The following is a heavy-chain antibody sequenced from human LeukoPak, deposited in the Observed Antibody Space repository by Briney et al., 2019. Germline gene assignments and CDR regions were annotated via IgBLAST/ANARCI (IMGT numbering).Heavy chain of an antibody. J-gene: IGHJ5*02. CDR1: GYTLTELS. CDR2: FDPEDGET. D-gene: IGHD4-23*01. Sequence: ASVKVSCKVSGYTLTELSMHWVQQAPGKGLEWIGGFDPEDGETIYAQKFQGRVTMTEDTSTDTAYMELSSLRSEDTAVYYCARGHDYGGNDHNWFDPWGQGTLVTVSS. V-gene: IGHV1-24*01. CDR3: ARGHDYGGNDHNWFDP.